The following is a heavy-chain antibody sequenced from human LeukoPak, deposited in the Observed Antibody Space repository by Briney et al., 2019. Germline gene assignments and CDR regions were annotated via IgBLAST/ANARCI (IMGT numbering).Heavy chain of an antibody. CDR1: GVSVSDGRYY. D-gene: IGHD2-2*01. V-gene: IGHV4-31*03. Sequence: PSETLSLTCNVSGVSVSDGRYYWTWIRQHPGKGLEWIGYKYYSGSAKYNPSLKSRLTISIDTSTNQFSPQLSSVTAADTATYYCATPYCSGISCLDVFNMWGQGTRVTVSS. CDR2: KYYSGSA. CDR3: ATPYCSGISCLDVFNM. J-gene: IGHJ3*02.